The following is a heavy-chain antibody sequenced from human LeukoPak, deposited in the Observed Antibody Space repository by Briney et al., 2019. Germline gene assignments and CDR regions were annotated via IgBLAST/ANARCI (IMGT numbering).Heavy chain of an antibody. J-gene: IGHJ4*02. V-gene: IGHV3-23*01. Sequence: GGSLRLSCAASGFTFSSYGMSWVRQAPGKGLEWVSAISGSGGSTYYADSVKGRFTISRDNSKNTLYLLMNSLRAEDTAVYYCARAAMANFDYWGQGTLVTVSS. CDR2: ISGSGGST. CDR3: ARAAMANFDY. D-gene: IGHD5-18*01. CDR1: GFTFSSYG.